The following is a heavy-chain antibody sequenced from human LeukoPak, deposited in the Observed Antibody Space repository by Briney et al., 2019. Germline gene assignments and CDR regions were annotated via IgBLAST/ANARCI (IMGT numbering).Heavy chain of an antibody. J-gene: IGHJ6*02. CDR1: GYTFTGYY. D-gene: IGHD1-14*01. CDR3: ARVDARRGYYYYYGMDV. Sequence: ASVKASCKASGYTFTGYYMHWVRQAPGQGLEWMGWINPNSGGTNYAQKFQGRVTMTRDTSISTAYMELSRLRSDDTAVYYCARVDARRGYYYYYGMDVWGQGTTVTVSS. V-gene: IGHV1-2*02. CDR2: INPNSGGT.